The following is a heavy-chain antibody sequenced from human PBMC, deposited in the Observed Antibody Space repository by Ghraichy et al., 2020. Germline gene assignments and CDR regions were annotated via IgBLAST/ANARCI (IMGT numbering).Heavy chain of an antibody. D-gene: IGHD3-3*01. Sequence: ESLNISCTVSGGSISSYYWSWIRQPPGKGLEWIGYIYYSGSTNYNPSLKSRVTISVDTSKNQFSLKLSSVTAADTAVYYCAASITIFGVVMFDYWGQGTLVTVSS. CDR2: IYYSGST. V-gene: IGHV4-59*08. CDR1: GGSISSYY. CDR3: AASITIFGVVMFDY. J-gene: IGHJ4*02.